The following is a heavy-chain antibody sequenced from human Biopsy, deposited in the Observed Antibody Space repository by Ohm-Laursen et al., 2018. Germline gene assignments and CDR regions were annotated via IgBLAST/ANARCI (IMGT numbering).Heavy chain of an antibody. CDR3: ARDRIAYCTATSCDNFGLDV. CDR1: GGSISSDY. CDR2: INHSGHT. Sequence: PSDTLSLTCTVSGGSISSDYWSWIRQSPGKGLEWIGYINHSGHTNYNPSLKSRLTMSVDTSKNQFSLKLTSVTAADTAVYYRARDRIAYCTATSCDNFGLDVWGQGTTVTVSS. V-gene: IGHV4-59*01. D-gene: IGHD2-8*02. J-gene: IGHJ6*02.